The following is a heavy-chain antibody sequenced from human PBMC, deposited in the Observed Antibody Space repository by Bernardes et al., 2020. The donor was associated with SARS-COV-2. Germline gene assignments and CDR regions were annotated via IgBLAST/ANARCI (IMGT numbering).Heavy chain of an antibody. CDR1: GFTFDDYG. CDR2: INWNNGNV. CDR3: AKDSGSGIYYYYGMDV. J-gene: IGHJ6*02. Sequence: GGSLRLFCAASGFTFDDYGMHWVRQAPGKGLEWVSSINWNNGNVGYADSVKGRFTISRDNAKNSLFLQMNSLRPEDTALYYCAKDSGSGIYYYYGMDVWGQGTTVTVSS. V-gene: IGHV3-9*01. D-gene: IGHD3-10*01.